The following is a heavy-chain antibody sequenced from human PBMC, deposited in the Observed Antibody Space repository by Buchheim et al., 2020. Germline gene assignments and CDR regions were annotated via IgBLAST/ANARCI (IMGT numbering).Heavy chain of an antibody. V-gene: IGHV4-39*01. CDR1: GGSISSSSYY. D-gene: IGHD3-3*01. J-gene: IGHJ4*02. CDR3: ATFYDFWSGYSDY. CDR2: IYYSGRT. Sequence: QLQLQESGPGLVKPSETLSLTCTVSGGSISSSSYYWGWIRQPPGKGLEWIGSIYYSGRTYYNPSLKRLVTISVDTSNNQFSLKLSSVTAADTAVYYCATFYDFWSGYSDYWGQGTL.